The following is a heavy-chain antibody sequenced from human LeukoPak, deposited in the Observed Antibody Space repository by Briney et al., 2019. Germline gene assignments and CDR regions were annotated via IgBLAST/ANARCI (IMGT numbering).Heavy chain of an antibody. CDR3: ARELGYFDY. V-gene: IGHV3-33*01. CDR2: IWFDGANT. CDR1: GFTFSTYG. Sequence: PGGSLRLSCAASGFTFSTYGMHWVRQAPGKGLEWVAVIWFDGANTYYADSVKGRFTISRDNSQNTLYLQMNSLSAEDTAVYYCARELGYFDYWGQGTLVTVSS. J-gene: IGHJ4*02. D-gene: IGHD3-16*01.